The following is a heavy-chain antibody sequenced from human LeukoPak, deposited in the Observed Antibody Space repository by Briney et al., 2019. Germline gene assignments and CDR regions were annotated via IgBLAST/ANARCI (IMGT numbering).Heavy chain of an antibody. CDR1: GYTFTSYD. D-gene: IGHD4-17*01. J-gene: IGHJ6*02. V-gene: IGHV1-8*01. CDR2: MNPNSGNT. Sequence: ASVKVSCKASGYTFTSYDINWVRQAPGQGLEWMGWMNPNSGNTGYAQKFQGRVTMTRNTSISTAYMELSSLRSEDTAVYYCARGYFMTTVTTVYYGMDVWGQGTTVTVSS. CDR3: ARGYFMTTVTTVYYGMDV.